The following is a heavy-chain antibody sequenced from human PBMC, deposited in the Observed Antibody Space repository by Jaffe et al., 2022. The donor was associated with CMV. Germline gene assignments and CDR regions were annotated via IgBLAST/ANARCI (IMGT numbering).Heavy chain of an antibody. V-gene: IGHV4-4*07. Sequence: QVQLQESGPGLVKPSETLSLTCTVSGGSISSYYWSWIRQPAGKGLEWIGRIYTSGSTNYNPSLKSRVTMSVDTSKNQFSLKLSSVTAADTAVYYCARDPLNYGDRLGWFDPWGQGTLVTVSS. CDR3: ARDPLNYGDRLGWFDP. CDR1: GGSISSYY. J-gene: IGHJ5*02. CDR2: IYTSGST. D-gene: IGHD4-17*01.